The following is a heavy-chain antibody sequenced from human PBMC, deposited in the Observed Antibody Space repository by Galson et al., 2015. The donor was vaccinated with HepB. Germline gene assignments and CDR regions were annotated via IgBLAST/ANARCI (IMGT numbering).Heavy chain of an antibody. CDR1: GGSISSGSYY. D-gene: IGHD3-22*01. V-gene: IGHV4-61*02. CDR3: ARGLRATTVVGSWFDP. Sequence: TLSLTCTVSGGSISSGSYYWSWIRQPAGKGLEWIGRIYTSGSTNYNPSLKSRVTMSVDTSKNQFSLKLSSVTAADTAVYYCARGLRATTVVGSWFDPWGQGTLVTVSS. CDR2: IYTSGST. J-gene: IGHJ5*02.